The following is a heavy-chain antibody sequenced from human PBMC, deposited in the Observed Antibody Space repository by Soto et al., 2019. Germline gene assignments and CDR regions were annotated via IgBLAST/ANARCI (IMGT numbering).Heavy chain of an antibody. D-gene: IGHD5-18*01. CDR2: ISYDGSNK. CDR3: AREGDTAMVPIFDY. Sequence: VGSHRLSCTASGFPCRSYAMRWVRQAPGKGLEWVAVISYDGSNKYYADSVKGRFTISRDNSKNTLYLQMNSLRAEDTAVYYCAREGDTAMVPIFDYWGQGTLVTVSS. J-gene: IGHJ4*02. CDR1: GFPCRSYA. V-gene: IGHV3-30-3*01.